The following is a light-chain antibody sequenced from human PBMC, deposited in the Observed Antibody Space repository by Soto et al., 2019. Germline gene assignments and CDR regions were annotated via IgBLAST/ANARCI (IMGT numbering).Light chain of an antibody. J-gene: IGKJ2*01. CDR3: QHYGDSPYA. CDR1: QSVSSSY. CDR2: GAS. V-gene: IGKV3-20*01. Sequence: EIVLTQSPGTLSLSPGERATLSCRASQSVSSSYLAWYQQKPGQAPRLLIYGASSRATGIPDRFSGSGSGTDFTLTITRLEPEDSAVYYCQHYGDSPYAFGQGTKVDIK.